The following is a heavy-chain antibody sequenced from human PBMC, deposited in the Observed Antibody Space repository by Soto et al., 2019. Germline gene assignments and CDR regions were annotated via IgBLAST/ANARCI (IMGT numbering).Heavy chain of an antibody. D-gene: IGHD2-8*01. Sequence: QVHLEQSGAEMKKPGASVKVSCMASGYTFSSSYIQWVRQAPGQGLEWVGVIIPSSGITSYAPKFQGRITMTRDTSTSTVYMDLSSLRSEDTAVYYCARDFRYCTSGACSARDPFDYWGQGTLVTVSS. CDR2: IIPSSGIT. CDR1: GYTFSSSY. CDR3: ARDFRYCTSGACSARDPFDY. V-gene: IGHV1-46*01. J-gene: IGHJ4*02.